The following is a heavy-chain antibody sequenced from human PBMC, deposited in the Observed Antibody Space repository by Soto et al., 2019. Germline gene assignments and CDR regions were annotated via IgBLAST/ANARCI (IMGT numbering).Heavy chain of an antibody. D-gene: IGHD2-8*02. V-gene: IGHV3-9*01. CDR2: ISWNSGTI. CDR3: AKSTGGTANGMGV. CDR1: GFSFDDYA. Sequence: EVQVVESGGGLVQPGRSLRLSCAASGFSFDDYAMHWVRQAPGKGLEWVSGISWNSGTIGYADSVKGRFTISRDNAKNSLYRKMNSLRAEDTALYYCAKSTGGTANGMGVWGQGTTVTVSS. J-gene: IGHJ6*02.